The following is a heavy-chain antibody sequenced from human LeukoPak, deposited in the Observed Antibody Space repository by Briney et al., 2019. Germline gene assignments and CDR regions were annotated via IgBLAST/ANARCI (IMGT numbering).Heavy chain of an antibody. V-gene: IGHV2-70*11. J-gene: IGHJ4*02. CDR2: IHWDDDK. Sequence: SGPALVKPTQTLTLTGTFSGFAPSTSRMCVSWIREPPGKALEWLARIHWDDDKYYSTSLKTRLTIYKDTSKNQVVLTMTNMDPVDTATYYCAQIHPGNYWGQGTLVTVSS. CDR3: AQIHPGNY. CDR1: GFAPSTSRMC.